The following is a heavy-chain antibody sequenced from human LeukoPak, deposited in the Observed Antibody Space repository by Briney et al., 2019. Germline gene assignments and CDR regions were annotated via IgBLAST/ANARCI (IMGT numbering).Heavy chain of an antibody. D-gene: IGHD3-3*01. V-gene: IGHV3-21*01. Sequence: GGSLRLSCVGSGFTFVSYSMNWVRQAPGKGLEWVSSISSSGSYIYYADSMKGRFTISRDNAKNSLYLQMNNLKAEDTAVYYCARDRRLDFWSGYPTLDYWGQGTLVSVSS. CDR3: ARDRRLDFWSGYPTLDY. CDR1: GFTFVSYS. CDR2: ISSSGSYI. J-gene: IGHJ4*02.